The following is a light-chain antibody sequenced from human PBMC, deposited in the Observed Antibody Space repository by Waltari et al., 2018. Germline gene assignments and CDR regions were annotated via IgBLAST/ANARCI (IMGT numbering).Light chain of an antibody. CDR1: SSDVGGYNY. J-gene: IGLJ2*01. CDR3: SSYISSSTLEL. V-gene: IGLV2-14*03. CDR2: DVS. Sequence: QSALTQPASVSGSPGQSITIPCTGTSSDVGGYNYFSWYQQHPGKAPKLMIFDVSNRPSGVSNRFSGSKSGNTASLTISGLQAEDEADYYCSSYISSSTLELFGGGTSLTVL.